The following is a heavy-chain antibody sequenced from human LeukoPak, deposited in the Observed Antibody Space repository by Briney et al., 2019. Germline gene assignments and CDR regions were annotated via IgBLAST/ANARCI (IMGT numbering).Heavy chain of an antibody. CDR1: GYTFTSYD. D-gene: IGHD3-3*01. Sequence: ASVKVSCEASGYTFTSYDINWMRQATGQGLEWMGWMNPNSGNTGYAQKFQGRVTMTRNTSISTAYMELSSLRSEDTAVYYCARASYYDFWSGYFANYYYYGMDVWGQGTTVTVSS. CDR3: ARASYYDFWSGYFANYYYYGMDV. J-gene: IGHJ6*02. CDR2: MNPNSGNT. V-gene: IGHV1-8*01.